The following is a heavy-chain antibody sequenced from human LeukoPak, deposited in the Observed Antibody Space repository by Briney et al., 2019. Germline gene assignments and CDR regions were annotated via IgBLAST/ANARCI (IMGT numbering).Heavy chain of an antibody. D-gene: IGHD3-22*01. Sequence: SETLSLTCTVSGGSISGFYWSWIRQPAGKGLEWIGRIYTSGSTDYNPSLKSRVTMSVDKSKYQVSMKVSPVTAADTAVYYCARYFYDSSGYYYPDYWGQGTLVTVSS. J-gene: IGHJ4*02. CDR2: IYTSGST. CDR1: GGSISGFY. V-gene: IGHV4-4*07. CDR3: ARYFYDSSGYYYPDY.